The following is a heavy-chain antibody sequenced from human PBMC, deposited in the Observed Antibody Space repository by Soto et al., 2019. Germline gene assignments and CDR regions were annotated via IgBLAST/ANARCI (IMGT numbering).Heavy chain of an antibody. CDR2: INWNGDTT. CDR1: GFTFDDYS. D-gene: IGHD3-22*01. J-gene: IGHJ4*03. Sequence: EVQLVESGGGVVRPGESLRLSCSASGFTFDDYSMTWVRHVPGKGQEWVSTINWNGDTTSYADSVRGRFTISRDNAKNSLYLKMNSLRAEDTAFYHCARDRDDSTGYYDYWGQGTLVTVSS. CDR3: ARDRDDSTGYYDY. V-gene: IGHV3-20*01.